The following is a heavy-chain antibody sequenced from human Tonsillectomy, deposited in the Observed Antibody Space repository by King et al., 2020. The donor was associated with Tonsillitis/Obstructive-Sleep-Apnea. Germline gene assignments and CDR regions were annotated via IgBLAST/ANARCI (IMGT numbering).Heavy chain of an antibody. V-gene: IGHV1-69*10. J-gene: IGHJ6*02. CDR1: GGTLSSYI. Sequence: VQLVESGAEVKKPGSSVKVSCAASGGTLSSYILSWVRQAPGQGLEWMGGIIPILDMANYAQKFQGRVTITADKSTSTAYMELTSLRSEDTAVYYCARQSDLFDGMDVWGQGTAVTVSS. CDR3: ARQSDLFDGMDV. CDR2: IIPILDMA. D-gene: IGHD2-21*01.